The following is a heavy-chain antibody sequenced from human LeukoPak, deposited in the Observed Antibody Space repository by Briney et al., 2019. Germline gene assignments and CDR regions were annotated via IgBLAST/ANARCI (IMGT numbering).Heavy chain of an antibody. V-gene: IGHV4-4*07. CDR1: GGSISSHY. CDR2: IYTSGST. D-gene: IGHD3-10*01. CDR3: ARTTFYGSGSYYYYYYYMDV. J-gene: IGHJ6*03. Sequence: SETLSLTCTVSGGSISSHYWSWIRQPAGKGLEWIGRIYTSGSTNYNPSLKSRVTMSVDTSKNQFSLKLSSVTAADTAVYYCARTTFYGSGSYYYYYYYMDVWGKGTTVTISS.